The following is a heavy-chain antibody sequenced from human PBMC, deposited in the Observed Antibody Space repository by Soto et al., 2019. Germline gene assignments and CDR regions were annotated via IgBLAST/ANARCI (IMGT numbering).Heavy chain of an antibody. CDR3: ARDGISNDYSDPGFDY. CDR2: IYYSGST. V-gene: IGHV4-59*01. Sequence: ITSYYWSWIRQSPGKGLEWIGYIYYSGSTNYNPSLKSRVTISVDTSKNQFSLKLSSVTAADTAVYYCARDGISNDYSDPGFDYWGQGTLVTVSS. J-gene: IGHJ4*02. CDR1: ITSYY. D-gene: IGHD4-4*01.